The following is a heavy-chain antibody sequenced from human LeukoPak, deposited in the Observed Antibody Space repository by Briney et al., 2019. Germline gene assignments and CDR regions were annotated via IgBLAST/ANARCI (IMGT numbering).Heavy chain of an antibody. Sequence: GGSLRLSCAASGFTFGSHSMNWVRQAPGKGLEWVANIKQDGSDKNYMDSVRGRFTIFRDNSKNSLSLQMNSLRAEDTAMYYCARETPDSSGWDWGQGTLVTVSS. V-gene: IGHV3-7*01. CDR2: IKQDGSDK. J-gene: IGHJ4*02. D-gene: IGHD6-19*01. CDR1: GFTFGSHS. CDR3: ARETPDSSGWD.